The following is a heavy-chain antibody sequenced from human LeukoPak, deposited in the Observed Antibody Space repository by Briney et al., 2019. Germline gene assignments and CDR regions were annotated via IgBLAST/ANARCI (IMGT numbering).Heavy chain of an antibody. CDR2: TYYRSRWFT. J-gene: IGHJ4*02. Sequence: SQTLSLTCAISGDSVSSNTAAWNWIRQSPSRGLEWLGRTYYRSRWFTDYAVSVESRITITPDTSKNQFSLQLNSVIPEDTAVYYCVRDDLGIGVPFDSWGQGTLVTVSS. V-gene: IGHV6-1*01. CDR1: GDSVSSNTAA. CDR3: VRDDLGIGVPFDS. D-gene: IGHD7-27*01.